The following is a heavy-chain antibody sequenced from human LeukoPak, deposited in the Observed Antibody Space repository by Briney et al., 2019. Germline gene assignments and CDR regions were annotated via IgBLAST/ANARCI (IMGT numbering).Heavy chain of an antibody. CDR1: GFTVSSNY. D-gene: IGHD3-9*01. J-gene: IGHJ3*02. CDR2: IYSAGST. CDR3: ARAGFLTGYYGAFDI. V-gene: IGHV3-53*01. Sequence: GGSLRLSCAPSGFTVSSNYMSWVRLAPGKGLEWVSVIYSAGSTYYADSVKVRFTISRDNSKNTLYLQMNSLRAEDTAVYYCARAGFLTGYYGAFDIWGQGTMVTVSS.